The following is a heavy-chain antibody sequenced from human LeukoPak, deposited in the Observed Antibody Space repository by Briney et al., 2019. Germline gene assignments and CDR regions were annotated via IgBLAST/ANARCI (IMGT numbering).Heavy chain of an antibody. V-gene: IGHV1-69*05. CDR3: ASIQLLLSENWFDP. D-gene: IGHD5-18*01. CDR1: GGTFSSYA. Sequence: SVKVSCKASGGTFSSYAISWVRQAPRQGLEWMGRIIPIFGTANYAQKFQGRVTITTDESTSTAYMELSSLRSEDTAVYYCASIQLLLSENWFDPWGQGTLVTVSS. J-gene: IGHJ5*02. CDR2: IIPIFGTA.